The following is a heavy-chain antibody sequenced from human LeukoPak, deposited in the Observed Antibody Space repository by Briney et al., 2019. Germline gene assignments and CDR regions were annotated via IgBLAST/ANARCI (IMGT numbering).Heavy chain of an antibody. CDR1: GYSFTSYW. J-gene: IGHJ5*02. CDR3: ARLKYCSSTSCSQFDP. V-gene: IGHV5-51*01. CDR2: IYPGDSDT. D-gene: IGHD2-2*01. Sequence: GESLKISCKGSGYSFTSYWIGWVRQLPGEGLGWMGIIYPGDSDTRYSPSFQGQVTISADKSISTAYLQWSSLKASDTAMYYCARLKYCSSTSCSQFDPWGQGTLVTVSS.